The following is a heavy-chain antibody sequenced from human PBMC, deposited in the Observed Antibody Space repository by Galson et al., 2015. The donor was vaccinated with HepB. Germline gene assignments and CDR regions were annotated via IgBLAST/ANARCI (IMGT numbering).Heavy chain of an antibody. Sequence: SLRLSCAASGFTFSSYAMHWVRQAPGKGLEWVAVISYDGSNKYYADSVKGRFTISRDNSKNTLYLQMNSLRAEDTAVYYCAREGIAVAGIGKYYYYYYMDVWGKGTTVTVSS. CDR3: AREGIAVAGIGKYYYYYYMDV. CDR2: ISYDGSNK. CDR1: GFTFSSYA. J-gene: IGHJ6*03. D-gene: IGHD6-19*01. V-gene: IGHV3-30-3*01.